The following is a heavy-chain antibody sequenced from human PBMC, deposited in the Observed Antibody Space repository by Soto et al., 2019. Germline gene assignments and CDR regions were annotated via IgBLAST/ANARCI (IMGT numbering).Heavy chain of an antibody. CDR2: ISAYNGNT. CDR3: ARDWSGDIVATISGY. V-gene: IGHV1-18*01. D-gene: IGHD5-12*01. J-gene: IGHJ4*02. CDR1: GYTFTSYG. Sequence: QVQLVQSGAEVKKPGASVKVSCKASGYTFTSYGISWVRQAPGQGLEWMGWISAYNGNTNYAQKLQGRVTMTADTSTSTAYMELRSLRSDDTAVYYCARDWSGDIVATISGYWGQGTLVTVSS.